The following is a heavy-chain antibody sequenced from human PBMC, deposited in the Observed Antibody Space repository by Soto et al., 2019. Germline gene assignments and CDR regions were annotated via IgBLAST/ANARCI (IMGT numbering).Heavy chain of an antibody. J-gene: IGHJ4*02. Sequence: GGSLRLSCAASGFGFGNYWMAWVRQAPGKGLEWVANINQDGSEKQYVDSMKGRFTIARDNSKNSLYLQMNSLGVEDTAVYYCVKPSRSDWDFWGQGTLVTVSS. CDR3: VKPSRSDWDF. CDR1: GFGFGNYW. CDR2: INQDGSEK. D-gene: IGHD2-21*02. V-gene: IGHV3-7*01.